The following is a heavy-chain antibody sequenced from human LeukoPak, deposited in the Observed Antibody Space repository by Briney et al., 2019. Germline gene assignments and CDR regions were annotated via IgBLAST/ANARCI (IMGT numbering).Heavy chain of an antibody. D-gene: IGHD3-3*01. CDR3: ARDWGAPYYDFWSGYFGNNWFDP. Sequence: SSETLSLTCTVSGGSISSSSYYWGWIRQPPGKGLEWIGSIYYSGSTYYDPSLKSRVTISVDTSKNQFSLKLSSVTAADTAVYYCARDWGAPYYDFWSGYFGNNWFDPWGQGTLVTVSS. J-gene: IGHJ5*02. CDR1: GGSISSSSYY. V-gene: IGHV4-39*07. CDR2: IYYSGST.